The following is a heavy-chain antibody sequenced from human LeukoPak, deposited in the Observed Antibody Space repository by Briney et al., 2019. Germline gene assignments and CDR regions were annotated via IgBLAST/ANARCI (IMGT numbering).Heavy chain of an antibody. CDR3: ARESHYSNYYHYYMDV. CDR2: INHSGST. D-gene: IGHD4-11*01. CDR1: GGSFSGYY. Sequence: SETLSLTCAVYGGSFSGYYWSWIRQPPGKGLEWIGEINHSGSTNYNPSLKSRVTISVDTSKNQFSLKLSSVTAADTAVYYCARESHYSNYYHYYMDVWGKGTTVTVSS. V-gene: IGHV4-34*01. J-gene: IGHJ6*03.